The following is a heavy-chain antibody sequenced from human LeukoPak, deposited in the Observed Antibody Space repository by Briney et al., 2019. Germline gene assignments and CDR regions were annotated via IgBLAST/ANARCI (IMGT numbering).Heavy chain of an antibody. CDR3: ARRGGYSYEPHFDY. Sequence: SETLSLTCTVSGGSISSSSYYWGWIRQPPGKGLEWIGSIYYSGSTYYNPSLKSRVTISVDTSKNQFSLKLSSVTAADTAVCYCARRGGYSYEPHFDYWGQGTLVTVSS. D-gene: IGHD5-18*01. CDR2: IYYSGST. CDR1: GGSISSSSYY. J-gene: IGHJ4*02. V-gene: IGHV4-39*01.